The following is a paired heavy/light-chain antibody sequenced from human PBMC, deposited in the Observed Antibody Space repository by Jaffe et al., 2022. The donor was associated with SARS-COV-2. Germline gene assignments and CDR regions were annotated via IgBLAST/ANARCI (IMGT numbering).Light chain of an antibody. CDR1: RSNIGANT. Sequence: QSVLTQPPSESGTPGRRVTISCSGSRSNIGANTVTWYQQLPGTAPKLLIYTNNRRPSGVPDRFSGSKSDTSASLVISALQSEDEADYYCAAWDDNINGLLFGGGTKLTVL. CDR3: AAWDDNINGLL. V-gene: IGLV1-44*01. J-gene: IGLJ2*01. CDR2: TNN.
Heavy chain of an antibody. Sequence: QITLQESGPTLLKPTQTLTLTCTFSGFSFTTDEVGVGWIRQPPGKALEWLALIFWDDDSNYSPSLKSRLSITKDTAKNQVVLTMTNMGPVDTGTYYCAHLSDSKIPENDFNYWYFDLWGRGALVTVSS. V-gene: IGHV2-5*02. CDR2: IFWDDDS. D-gene: IGHD1-1*01. CDR3: AHLSDSKIPENDFNYWYFDL. CDR1: GFSFTTDEVG. J-gene: IGHJ2*01.